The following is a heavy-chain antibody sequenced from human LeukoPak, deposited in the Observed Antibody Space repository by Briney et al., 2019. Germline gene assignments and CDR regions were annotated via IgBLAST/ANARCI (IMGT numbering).Heavy chain of an antibody. D-gene: IGHD2-8*01. J-gene: IGHJ4*02. CDR2: IYYSGST. CDR1: GVSISSSNSY. Sequence: PSETLSLTCTVSGVSISSSNSYWGWIRQPPGTGLEWIGSIYYSGSTYYNPSLKSRVTISVDTSKNQFSLKLSSVTAADTAVYYCARGTISDYWGQGTLVTVSS. V-gene: IGHV4-39*07. CDR3: ARGTISDY.